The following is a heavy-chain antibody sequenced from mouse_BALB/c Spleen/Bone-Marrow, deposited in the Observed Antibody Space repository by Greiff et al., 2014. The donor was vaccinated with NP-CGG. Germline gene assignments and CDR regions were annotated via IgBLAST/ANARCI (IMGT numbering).Heavy chain of an antibody. J-gene: IGHJ4*01. V-gene: IGHV5-12-1*01. CDR1: GFAFSSYD. CDR2: ISSGGGST. Sequence: EVMLVESGGGLVKPGGSLRLSCAASGFAFSSYDMSWVRQTPEKRLEWVAYISSGGGSTRYPDTVKGRFTVSRDNGKNTLYVQMSSLKSEDTAMYYCARQHYYGSYAMDYWGQGTSVTVSS. CDR3: ARQHYYGSYAMDY. D-gene: IGHD1-2*01.